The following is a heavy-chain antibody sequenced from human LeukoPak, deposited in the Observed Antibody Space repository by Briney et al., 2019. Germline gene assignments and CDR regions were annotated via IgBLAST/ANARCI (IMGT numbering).Heavy chain of an antibody. CDR2: IYSGGTT. D-gene: IGHD3-22*01. V-gene: IGHV3-66*01. CDR1: GFAVSSSY. Sequence: SGGSLRLSCEASGFAVSSSYMTWVRQAPGKGLEWVSVIYSGGTTHYADSVRDRFTLSRDKSKNTLYLQMNILRAEDTAVYYCARDMIDSSASYSGHAFDIWGQGTMVTVSS. J-gene: IGHJ3*02. CDR3: ARDMIDSSASYSGHAFDI.